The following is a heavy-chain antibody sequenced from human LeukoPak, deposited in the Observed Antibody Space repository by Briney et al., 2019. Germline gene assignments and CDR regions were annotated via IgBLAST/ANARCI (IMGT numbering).Heavy chain of an antibody. CDR3: ARRGYYDSSGYQTDDAFDI. CDR2: IYYSGST. D-gene: IGHD3-22*01. J-gene: IGHJ3*02. CDR1: GGSISSYY. V-gene: IGHV4-59*01. Sequence: SETLSLTCTVSGGSISSYYWSWIRQPPGKGLEWIGYIYYSGSTNYNPSLKSRVTISVDTSKNQFSLKLSSVTAADTAVYCCARRGYYDSSGYQTDDAFDIWGQGTMVTVSS.